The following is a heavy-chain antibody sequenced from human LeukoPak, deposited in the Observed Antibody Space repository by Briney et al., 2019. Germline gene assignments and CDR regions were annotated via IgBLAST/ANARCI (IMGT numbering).Heavy chain of an antibody. CDR2: IIPMFGTA. Sequence: SVKVSCKASGGTFSSYAISWVRQAPGQGLEWMGGIIPMFGTANYAQKFQGRVTMTRDMSTSTVYMELSSLRSEDTAVYYCARAGRSGSDNYYYYYMDVWGKGTTVTVSS. CDR3: ARAGRSGSDNYYYYYMDV. V-gene: IGHV1-69*05. J-gene: IGHJ6*03. CDR1: GGTFSSYA. D-gene: IGHD1-26*01.